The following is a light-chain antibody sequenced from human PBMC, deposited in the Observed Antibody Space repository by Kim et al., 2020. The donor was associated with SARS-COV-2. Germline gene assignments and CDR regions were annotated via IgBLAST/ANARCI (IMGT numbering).Light chain of an antibody. CDR3: LLAYSGARV. V-gene: IGLV7-46*01. Sequence: QAVVTQEPSLTVSPGGTVNLTCGSSTGDVTSGHYPYWFQQKPGQAPRTLIYDTNNKHSWTPARFSGSLLGGKATLTLSGAQPEDEAEYYCLLAYSGARVFGGGTQLTVL. J-gene: IGLJ2*01. CDR2: DTN. CDR1: TGDVTSGHY.